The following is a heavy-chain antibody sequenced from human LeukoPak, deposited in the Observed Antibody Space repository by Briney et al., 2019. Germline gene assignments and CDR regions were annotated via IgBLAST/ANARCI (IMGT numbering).Heavy chain of an antibody. D-gene: IGHD2-2*01. J-gene: IGHJ4*02. CDR3: VRDAGYCHSASCWQPIDY. CDR1: GFTFRSYW. V-gene: IGHV3-74*01. Sequence: GWSLRLSCAASGFTFRSYWMHWVRQAPGKGLVWVSRINSDDTGTYADSVKGRFTISRDNANNMLYLQMNSLRADDTAVYYCVRDAGYCHSASCWQPIDYWGQGTLVTVSS. CDR2: INSDDTGT.